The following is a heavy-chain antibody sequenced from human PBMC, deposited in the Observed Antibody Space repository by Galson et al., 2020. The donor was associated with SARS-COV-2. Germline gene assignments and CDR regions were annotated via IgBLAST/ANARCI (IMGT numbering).Heavy chain of an antibody. D-gene: IGHD3-10*01. CDR1: GFTFSDCA. CDR3: ARELLWFGGYGMDV. CDR2: ISYDGSNK. V-gene: IGHV3-30*19. Sequence: PGGSLRLSCAASGFTFSDCAMHWVRQAPGKGLEWVAVISYDGSNKYYADSVKGRFTISRDNSKNTLYLQMNSLRAEDTAVYYCARELLWFGGYGMDVWGQGTTVTVSS. J-gene: IGHJ6*02.